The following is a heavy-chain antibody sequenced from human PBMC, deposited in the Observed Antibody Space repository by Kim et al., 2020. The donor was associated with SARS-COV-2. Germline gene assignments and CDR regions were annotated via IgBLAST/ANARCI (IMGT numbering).Heavy chain of an antibody. CDR1: GYSFTSYW. J-gene: IGHJ6*02. D-gene: IGHD6-13*01. CDR2: IYPGDSDT. CDR3: ARQYAAAGTYYYHGMDV. V-gene: IGHV5-51*01. Sequence: GESLKISCKGSGYSFTSYWIGWVRQMPGKGLEWMGIIYPGDSDTRYSPSFQGQVTISADKSISTAYLQWSSLKASDTAMYYCARQYAAAGTYYYHGMDVWGQETTVTVSS.